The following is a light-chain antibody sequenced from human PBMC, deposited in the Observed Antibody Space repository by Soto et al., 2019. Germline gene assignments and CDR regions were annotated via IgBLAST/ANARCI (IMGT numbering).Light chain of an antibody. CDR3: QRYNSLWT. V-gene: IGKV1-5*01. J-gene: IGKJ1*01. CDR1: QSINGW. CDR2: DAS. Sequence: IQMTQSPSTLSASIGDRVTITCRASQSINGWLAWYQQKPGKAPKLLITDASSLQSGVPSRFSGSGSGTEFTLTITSLQPDDFATYYCQRYNSLWTFGQGTKVDIK.